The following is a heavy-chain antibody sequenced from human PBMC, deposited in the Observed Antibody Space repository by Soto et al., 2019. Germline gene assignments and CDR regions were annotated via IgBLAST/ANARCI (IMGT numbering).Heavy chain of an antibody. CDR1: GFIFSNYA. J-gene: IGHJ4*02. D-gene: IGHD2-2*01. CDR2: ISYDGNNN. Sequence: TGGSLRLSCAASGFIFSNYAMNWVRQAPGKGLEGVALISYDGNNNYYTDSVKGRVTISRDNSKSALYLQMNSLRPEDTAVYYCTKCTSTSCHLGSYXWGQGTLFTVSX. CDR3: TKCTSTSCHLGSYX. V-gene: IGHV3-30-3*01.